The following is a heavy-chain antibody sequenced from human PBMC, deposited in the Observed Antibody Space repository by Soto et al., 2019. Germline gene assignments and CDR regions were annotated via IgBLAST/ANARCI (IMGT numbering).Heavy chain of an antibody. J-gene: IGHJ1*01. CDR2: IRSKVNSYAT. V-gene: IGHV3-73*01. CDR3: TSREVLGYCTH. Sequence: GGSLRLSCAASGFNFSGSAMHWVRQASGKGLEWVGRIRSKVNSYATAYAASVKGRFTISRDDSKNTAYLQMNSLKTEDTAVYYCTSREVLGYCTHWGQGTLVTVSS. D-gene: IGHD2-8*01. CDR1: GFNFSGSA.